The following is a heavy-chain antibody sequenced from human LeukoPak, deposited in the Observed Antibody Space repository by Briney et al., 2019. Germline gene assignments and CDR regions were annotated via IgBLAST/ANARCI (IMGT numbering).Heavy chain of an antibody. CDR2: ISYDGSNK. J-gene: IGHJ6*03. V-gene: IGHV3-30*03. Sequence: GGSLRLSCAASGFTFSSYGMHWVRQAPGKGLEWVAVISYDGSNKYYADSVKGRFTISRDNSKNMLYLQMNSLRAEDTAVYYCARVSSKTMVRAIITKKNYYYYYMDVWGKGTTVTISS. CDR3: ARVSSKTMVRAIITKKNYYYYYMDV. CDR1: GFTFSSYG. D-gene: IGHD3-10*01.